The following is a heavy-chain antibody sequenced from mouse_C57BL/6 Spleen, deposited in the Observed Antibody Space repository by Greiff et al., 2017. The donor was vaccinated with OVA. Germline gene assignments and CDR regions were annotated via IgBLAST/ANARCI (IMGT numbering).Heavy chain of an antibody. J-gene: IGHJ2*01. CDR3: ARGDTTVVATYDY. V-gene: IGHV1-82*01. Sequence: QVQLKQSGPELVKPGASVKISCKASGYAFSSSWMNWVKQRPGKGLEWIGRIYPGDGDTNYNGKFKGKATLTADKSSSTAYMQLSSLTSEDSAVYFCARGDTTVVATYDYWGQGTTLTVSS. CDR2: IYPGDGDT. CDR1: GYAFSSSW. D-gene: IGHD1-1*01.